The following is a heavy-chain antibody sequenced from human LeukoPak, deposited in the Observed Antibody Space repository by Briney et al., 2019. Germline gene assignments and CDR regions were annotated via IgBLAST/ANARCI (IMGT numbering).Heavy chain of an antibody. CDR2: IKQDGSKK. CDR3: ARGGTTPDNYYYNMDV. CDR1: GFTFSSYW. V-gene: IGHV3-7*01. D-gene: IGHD4-11*01. J-gene: IGHJ6*03. Sequence: PGGSLRLSCAASGFTFSSYWMSWVRQAPGKGLEWVANIKQDGSKKYYLDSVKGRFSISRDNAKNSVYLQMNSLRAEDTAVYYCARGGTTPDNYYYNMDVWGKGTTVTVSS.